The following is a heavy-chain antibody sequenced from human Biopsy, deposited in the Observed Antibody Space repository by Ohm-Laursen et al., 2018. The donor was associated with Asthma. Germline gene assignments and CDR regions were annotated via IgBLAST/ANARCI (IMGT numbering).Heavy chain of an antibody. CDR3: ARSYDTDSYPVLVLDY. J-gene: IGHJ4*02. Sequence: GATVKISCKASGGSFSNFAFSWVRQAPGHGLEWMGTILTKFDITSYAEKFQGRVTITADKSTSTTHMELSRLRSEDTAVYYCARSYDTDSYPVLVLDYWGQGTLVTVPS. CDR1: GGSFSNFA. CDR2: ILTKFDIT. V-gene: IGHV1-69*04. D-gene: IGHD3-22*01.